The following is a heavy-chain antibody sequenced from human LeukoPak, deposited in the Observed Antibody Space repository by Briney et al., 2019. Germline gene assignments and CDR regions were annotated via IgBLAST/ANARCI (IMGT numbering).Heavy chain of an antibody. Sequence: GGSLRLSCLASGFTFNTYAMNWVRQAPGGGLEWVAALSGDRSHIYHADSVMGRFTISRDNVKNSLYLQMNRLRADDTAVYYCTRDLYSMYAKWGQGTLVTVSS. CDR3: TRDLYSMYAK. CDR1: GFTFNTYA. J-gene: IGHJ4*02. D-gene: IGHD2-8*01. CDR2: LSGDRSHI. V-gene: IGHV3-21*04.